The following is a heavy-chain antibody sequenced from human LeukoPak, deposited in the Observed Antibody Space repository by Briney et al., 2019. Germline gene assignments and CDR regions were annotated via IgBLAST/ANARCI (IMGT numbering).Heavy chain of an antibody. CDR2: IIPILGIA. J-gene: IGHJ4*02. CDR1: GGTFSSYA. Sequence: SVKVSCKASGGTFSSYAISWVRQAPGQGLEWMGRIIPILGIANYAQKFQGRVTITADKSTSTAYMELSSLRSEDTAVYYCARDQEAGPFDYWGQGTLVTVSS. V-gene: IGHV1-69*04. CDR3: ARDQEAGPFDY.